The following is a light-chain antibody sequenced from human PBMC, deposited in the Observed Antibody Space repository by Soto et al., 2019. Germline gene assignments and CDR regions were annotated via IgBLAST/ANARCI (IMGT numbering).Light chain of an antibody. CDR1: QSVSNNY. Sequence: EVVLTQSPGTLSLSPGESATLSCRASQSVSNNYFAWYQQKPGHAPRLLIFGSSDRATGIPDRFSGSGSGTDFTLTISRLEPEDFAVYYCHQYGSSPPYTFGQGTKLEIK. CDR2: GSS. CDR3: HQYGSSPPYT. V-gene: IGKV3-20*01. J-gene: IGKJ2*01.